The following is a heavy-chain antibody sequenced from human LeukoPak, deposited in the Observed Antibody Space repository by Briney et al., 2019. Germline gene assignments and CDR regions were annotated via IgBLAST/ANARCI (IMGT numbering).Heavy chain of an antibody. J-gene: IGHJ5*02. V-gene: IGHV3-11*01. CDR2: INIGGTNT. CDR3: ATDGAGFDT. CDR1: GFTFNDYY. Sequence: GGSLRLSCAACGFTFNDYYMSWIRQAPGKGLEWLSYINIGGTNTHYADSVKGRFTISRDNAKKSLYLEMNNLRAADTAVYYCATDGAGFDTWGQGVLVTVSS.